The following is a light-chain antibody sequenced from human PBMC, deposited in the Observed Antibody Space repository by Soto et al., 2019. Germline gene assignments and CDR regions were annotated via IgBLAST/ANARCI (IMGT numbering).Light chain of an antibody. V-gene: IGKV1-5*03. Sequence: DVQMTQSPSNLSGSVGDRFTSTCRASQTISSWLAWYQQKKGKAPKXXIYKASTLKSGVPSRFSGSGYGTEFTLTISSLQTDDFATYYCQHYNSYSEAFGQGTKVDIK. CDR3: QHYNSYSEA. J-gene: IGKJ1*01. CDR2: KAS. CDR1: QTISSW.